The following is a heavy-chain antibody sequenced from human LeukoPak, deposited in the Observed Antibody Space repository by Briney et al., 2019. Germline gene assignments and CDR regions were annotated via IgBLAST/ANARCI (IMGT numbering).Heavy chain of an antibody. V-gene: IGHV3-74*03. J-gene: IGHJ4*02. CDR2: ITDDATT. CDR3: VRDRVGPDY. CDR1: GFTFSNSF. Sequence: PGGSLRLSCAASGFTFSNSFMHWVRQAPGTGLVWVSRITDDATTTYADSVKGRFTISRDNAKNILSLQMNSLRAEDTAVYYCVRDRVGPDYWGQGTLVTVSS. D-gene: IGHD1-26*01.